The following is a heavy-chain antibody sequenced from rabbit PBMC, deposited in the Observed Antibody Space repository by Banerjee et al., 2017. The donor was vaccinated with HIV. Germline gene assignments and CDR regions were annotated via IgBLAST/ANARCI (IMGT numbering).Heavy chain of an antibody. CDR2: IDNGDGST. D-gene: IGHD4-1*01. CDR1: GFDFSSNV. CDR3: ARDLAGVIGWNFNL. J-gene: IGHJ4*01. V-gene: IGHV1S47*01. Sequence: EESGGDLVQPGASLTLTCKASGFDFSSNVMCWVRQAPGKRPEWIACIDNGDGSTYYANWVNGRFTISRSTSLNTVTLQMTSLTAADTATYFCARDLAGVIGWNFNLWGQGTLVTV.